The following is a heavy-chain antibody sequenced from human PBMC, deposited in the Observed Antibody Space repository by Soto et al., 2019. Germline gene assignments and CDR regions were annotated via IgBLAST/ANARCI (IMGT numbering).Heavy chain of an antibody. CDR3: EARGGDLLDY. V-gene: IGHV3-30*04. CDR1: GFTFSSNT. Sequence: PGGSLRLSCAASGFTFSSNTMHWVRQAPGKGLEWVAVISYDGSNKYYADSVKGRFTISRDNSKNTLYLQMNSLRAEDTAVYYCEARGGDLLDYWGQGTLVTVSS. J-gene: IGHJ4*02. D-gene: IGHD3-10*01. CDR2: ISYDGSNK.